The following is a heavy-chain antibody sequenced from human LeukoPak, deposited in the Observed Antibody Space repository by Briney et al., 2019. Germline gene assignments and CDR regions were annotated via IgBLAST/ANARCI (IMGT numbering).Heavy chain of an antibody. Sequence: GESLKISCKGSGYSFTSYWTNWVRQMPGKGLEWMGRIDPSDSYTNYSPSFQGHVTISADKSISTAYLQWSSLKASDTAMYYCARDYGGDSDYWGQGTLVTVSS. V-gene: IGHV5-10-1*01. D-gene: IGHD4-23*01. CDR2: IDPSDSYT. CDR1: GYSFTSYW. J-gene: IGHJ4*02. CDR3: ARDYGGDSDY.